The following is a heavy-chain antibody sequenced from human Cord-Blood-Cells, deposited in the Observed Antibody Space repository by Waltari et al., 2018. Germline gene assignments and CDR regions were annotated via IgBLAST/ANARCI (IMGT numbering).Heavy chain of an antibody. CDR2: TRAYNGNT. D-gene: IGHD2-21*02. CDR1: GYTFTRYG. CDR3: ATMGVTEPLGAWCI. Sequence: QVQLVQSGAEVKKPGASLKVSCTASGYTFTRYGISWVRQAPVQGLAWMGWTRAYNGNTNYAHKLQGRVTMTTDTSTSKAYMELSSLRSAYTAVYYWATMGVTEPLGAWCIWGHRAMVTVSS. J-gene: IGHJ3*02. V-gene: IGHV1-18*01.